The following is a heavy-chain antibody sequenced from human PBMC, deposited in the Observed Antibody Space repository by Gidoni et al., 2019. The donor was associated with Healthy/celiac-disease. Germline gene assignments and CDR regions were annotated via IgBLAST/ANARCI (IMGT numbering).Heavy chain of an antibody. J-gene: IGHJ2*01. CDR1: GGSFSGYY. Sequence: QVQLQQWGAGLLKPSETLSLTCAVYGGSFSGYYWSWIRQPPGKGLEWIGEINHSGSTNYNPSLKSRVTISVDTSKNQFSLKLSSVTAADTAVYYCARGRSSGWYPARYFDLWGRGTLVTVSS. V-gene: IGHV4-34*01. CDR2: INHSGST. CDR3: ARGRSSGWYPARYFDL. D-gene: IGHD6-19*01.